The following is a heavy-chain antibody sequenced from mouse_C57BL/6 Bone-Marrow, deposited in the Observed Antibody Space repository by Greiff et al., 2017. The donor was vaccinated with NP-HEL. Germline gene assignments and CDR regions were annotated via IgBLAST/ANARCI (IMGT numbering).Heavy chain of an antibody. CDR3: AREKAYYSNVYAMDY. J-gene: IGHJ4*01. D-gene: IGHD2-5*01. CDR1: GYTFTSYW. V-gene: IGHV1-64*01. Sequence: QVQLQQPGAELVKPGASVKLSCKASGYTFTSYWMHWVKQRPGQGLEGIGMIHPNSVSTNYNEKFKSKATLTVDKSSSTAYMQLSSLTSEDSAVYYCAREKAYYSNVYAMDYWGQGTSVTVSS. CDR2: IHPNSVST.